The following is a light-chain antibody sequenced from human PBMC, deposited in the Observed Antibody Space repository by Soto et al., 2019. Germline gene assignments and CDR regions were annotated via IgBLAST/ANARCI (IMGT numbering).Light chain of an antibody. V-gene: IGKV3-20*01. J-gene: IGKJ4*01. CDR1: QSVSSSY. Sequence: EIVLTQSPGTLPLSPGERATLSCRASQSVSSSYLAWYQQKPGQAPRLLIYGASSRATGIPDRFSGSGSGTDFTLTISRLEPEDFAVYYCQQYGSSGPLTFGGGTKVDIK. CDR3: QQYGSSGPLT. CDR2: GAS.